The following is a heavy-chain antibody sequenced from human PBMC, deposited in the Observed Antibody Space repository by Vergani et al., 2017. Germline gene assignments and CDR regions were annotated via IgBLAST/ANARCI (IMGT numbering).Heavy chain of an antibody. CDR1: GGSISSYY. J-gene: IGHJ5*02. V-gene: IGHV4-59*01. D-gene: IGHD3-3*01. CDR2: IYYSGST. CDR3: ARALDFWRDPAFDP. Sequence: QVQLQESGPGLVKPSETLSLTCTVSGGSISSYYWSWIRQPPGKGLEWIGYIYYSGSTNYNPSLKSRVTISVEQSKNQFSLKLSSVTAADTAVYYCARALDFWRDPAFDPWGQGALVTVSA.